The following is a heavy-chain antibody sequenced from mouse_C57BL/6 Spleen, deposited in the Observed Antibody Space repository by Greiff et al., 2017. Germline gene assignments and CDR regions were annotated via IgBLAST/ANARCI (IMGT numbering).Heavy chain of an antibody. CDR2: IYPRSGNT. V-gene: IGHV1-81*01. J-gene: IGHJ1*03. CDR1: GYTFTSYG. Sequence: VKLMESGAELARPGASVKLSCKASGYTFTSYGISWVKQRTGQGLVWIGEIYPRSGNTYYNEKFKGKATLTAEKSSSTAYMQLRSLTSEDSAVYFCARDDYDGYFDVWGTGTTVTVSS. CDR3: ARDDYDGYFDV. D-gene: IGHD2-4*01.